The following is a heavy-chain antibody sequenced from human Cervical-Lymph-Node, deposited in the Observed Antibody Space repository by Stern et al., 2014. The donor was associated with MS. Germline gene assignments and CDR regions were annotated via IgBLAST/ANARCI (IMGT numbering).Heavy chain of an antibody. Sequence: QVQLQESGPGLVKPSETLSLTCAVSGDSISSYTHYWAWIRQPPGKGLEWIGSVYYSGATYYHPSLKSPVTISVDTSKNLFSLGLNSVTAADTAVYYCAKHACTGAACPFDLWGQGTLVTVSS. J-gene: IGHJ4*02. CDR1: GDSISSYTHY. CDR2: VYYSGAT. CDR3: AKHACTGAACPFDL. D-gene: IGHD2-8*02. V-gene: IGHV4-39*01.